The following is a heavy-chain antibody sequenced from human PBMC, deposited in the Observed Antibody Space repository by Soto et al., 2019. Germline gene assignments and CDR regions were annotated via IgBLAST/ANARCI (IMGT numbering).Heavy chain of an antibody. CDR2: INSDGSST. Sequence: GGSLRLSCAASGFTFSSYWMHWVRQAPGKGLVWVSRINSDGSSTSYADSVKGRFTISRDNAKNTLYLQMNSLRAEDTAVYYCAIATRSGYYGYWGQGTLVTVSS. D-gene: IGHD3-3*01. CDR1: GFTFSSYW. CDR3: AIATRSGYYGY. J-gene: IGHJ4*02. V-gene: IGHV3-74*01.